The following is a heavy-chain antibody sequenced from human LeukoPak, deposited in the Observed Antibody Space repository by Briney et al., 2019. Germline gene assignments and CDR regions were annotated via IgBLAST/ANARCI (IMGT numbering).Heavy chain of an antibody. V-gene: IGHV4-59*08. CDR1: GGSISSYY. Sequence: PSETLSLTCTVSGGSISSYYWSWIRQPPGKGLEWIGYIHYSGSTNYNPSLKSRVTISVDTSKNQFSLKLSSVTAADTAVYYCARQGYCSGGSCYGYYYYGMDVWGQGTTVTVSS. D-gene: IGHD2-15*01. CDR3: ARQGYCSGGSCYGYYYYGMDV. J-gene: IGHJ6*02. CDR2: IHYSGST.